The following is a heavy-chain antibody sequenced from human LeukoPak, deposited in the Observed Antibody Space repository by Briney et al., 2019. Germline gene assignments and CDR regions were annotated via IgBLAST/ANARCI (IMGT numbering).Heavy chain of an antibody. V-gene: IGHV4-30-4*08. Sequence: SETLSLTCTVSGGSISSGDYYWRWIRQPPGKGLEWIGYIYYSGSTYYNPSLKSRVTISVDTSKNQFSLKLSSVTAADTAVYYCASTTIFGVASNWYFDLWGRGTLVTVSS. CDR3: ASTTIFGVASNWYFDL. CDR1: GGSISSGDYY. D-gene: IGHD3-3*01. J-gene: IGHJ2*01. CDR2: IYYSGST.